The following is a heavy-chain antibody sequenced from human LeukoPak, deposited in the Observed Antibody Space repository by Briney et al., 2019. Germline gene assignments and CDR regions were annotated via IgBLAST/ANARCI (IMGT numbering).Heavy chain of an antibody. Sequence: SETLSLTCTVSDDSITIYYWTWIRQPPGKGLEWIGYIDHTGSTNYNPSLNSRVTISRDTSKNHFSLKLSSVTAADTAVYYCARDVSDGYNWEYFDYWGQGTLVTVSS. CDR2: IDHTGST. J-gene: IGHJ4*02. CDR3: ARDVSDGYNWEYFDY. CDR1: DDSITIYY. D-gene: IGHD5-24*01. V-gene: IGHV4-59*12.